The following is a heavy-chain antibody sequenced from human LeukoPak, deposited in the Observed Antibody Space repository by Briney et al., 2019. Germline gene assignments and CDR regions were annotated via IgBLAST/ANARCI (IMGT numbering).Heavy chain of an antibody. CDR2: ITTSGNTA. D-gene: IGHD3-9*01. V-gene: IGHV3-48*03. CDR1: GFTFSSYE. Sequence: GGSLRLSCAASGFTFSSYEMNWVRQAPGKGLEWVSWITTSGNTAYYADSVKGRFTISRHNSKNMVFLQMNSLRVEDTAVYCCARDRGADLMTGYPHGLDVWGQGTTVTVSS. J-gene: IGHJ6*01. CDR3: ARDRGADLMTGYPHGLDV.